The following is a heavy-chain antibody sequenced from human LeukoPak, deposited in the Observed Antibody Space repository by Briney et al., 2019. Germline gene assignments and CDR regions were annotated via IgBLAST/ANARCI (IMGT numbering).Heavy chain of an antibody. D-gene: IGHD5-18*01. J-gene: IGHJ4*02. Sequence: PGGSLRLSCAASGFTFTNYGIHWVRQAPGKGLEWVAFIGYNERGKHYADSAKGRFTISRENSKNTLYLQMNSLRGEDTGVYYRAKDQGYSQDYWGQGTLVTVSS. CDR2: IGYNERGK. CDR3: AKDQGYSQDY. V-gene: IGHV3-30*02. CDR1: GFTFTNYG.